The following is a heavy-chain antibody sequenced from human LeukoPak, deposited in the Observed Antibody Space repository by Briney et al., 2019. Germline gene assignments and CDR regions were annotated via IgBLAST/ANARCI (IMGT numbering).Heavy chain of an antibody. Sequence: SETLSLTCTVFGGSISSYYWSWIRQPPGKGLEWIGYIYYSGSTNYNPSLKSRVTISVDTSKNQFSLKLSSVTAADTAVYYCARSGIGPFDYWGQGTLVTVSS. CDR1: GGSISSYY. J-gene: IGHJ4*02. CDR3: ARSGIGPFDY. V-gene: IGHV4-59*08. D-gene: IGHD3-10*01. CDR2: IYYSGST.